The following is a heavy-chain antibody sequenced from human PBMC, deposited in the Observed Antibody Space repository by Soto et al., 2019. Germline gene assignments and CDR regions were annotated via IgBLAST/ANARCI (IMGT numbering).Heavy chain of an antibody. CDR1: GFTFSSYG. CDR3: AREIQLWLHGTNAFDI. D-gene: IGHD5-18*01. CDR2: IWYDGSNK. V-gene: IGHV3-33*01. J-gene: IGHJ3*02. Sequence: GGSLRLSCAASGFTFSSYGMHWVRQAPGKGLEWVAVIWYDGSNKYYADSVKGRFTISRDNSKNTLYLQMNSLRAEDTAVYYCAREIQLWLHGTNAFDIWGQGTMVTVSS.